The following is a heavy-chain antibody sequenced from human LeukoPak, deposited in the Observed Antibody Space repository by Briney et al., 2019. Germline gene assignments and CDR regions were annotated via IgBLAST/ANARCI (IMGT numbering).Heavy chain of an antibody. CDR3: AKVPNWYYLGYFDY. J-gene: IGHJ4*02. CDR2: IRYDGSNK. V-gene: IGHV3-30*02. CDR1: GFTFSSYG. D-gene: IGHD1-7*01. Sequence: GGSLRLSCAASGFTFSSYGMHWVRQAPGKGLEWVAFIRYDGSNKYYADSVKGRFTISRDNSKNTLYLQMNSLRAEDTAVYYCAKVPNWYYLGYFDYWGQGTLVTVSS.